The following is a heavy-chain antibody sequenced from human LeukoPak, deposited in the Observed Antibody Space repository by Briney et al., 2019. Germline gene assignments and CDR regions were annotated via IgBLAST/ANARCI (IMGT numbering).Heavy chain of an antibody. CDR3: ARLGSIIVRPRFDY. Sequence: GESLKISCKGSGYSFTSYWIGWVRPMPGKGLEWMGIIHPGDSDTRYSPSFQGQVTISADKSISAAYLQWSSLKASDTAMYYCARLGSIIVRPRFDYWGQGTLVTVSS. J-gene: IGHJ4*02. D-gene: IGHD6-6*01. CDR1: GYSFTSYW. V-gene: IGHV5-51*01. CDR2: IHPGDSDT.